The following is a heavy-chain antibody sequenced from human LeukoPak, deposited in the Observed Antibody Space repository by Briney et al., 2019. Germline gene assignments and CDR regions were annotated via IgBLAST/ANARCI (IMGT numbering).Heavy chain of an antibody. V-gene: IGHV4-59*01. D-gene: IGHD3-22*01. CDR2: IYYSVST. Sequence: KPSETLSLTCTVSGGSISSYYWSWIRQPPGKGLEWIGYIYYSVSTNYNPSLKSRVTISVDTSKNQFSLKLSSVTAADTAVYYCARDYYDSTSRYNWFDPWGQGTLVTVSS. J-gene: IGHJ5*02. CDR3: ARDYYDSTSRYNWFDP. CDR1: GGSISSYY.